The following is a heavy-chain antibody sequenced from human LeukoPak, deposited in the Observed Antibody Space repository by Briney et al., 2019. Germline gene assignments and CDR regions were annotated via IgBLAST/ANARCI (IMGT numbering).Heavy chain of an antibody. CDR2: IYSGGST. D-gene: IGHD3-22*01. J-gene: IGHJ1*01. V-gene: IGHV3-53*01. Sequence: GGSLRLSWAASGFTVSSIYIRWVRQAAGKGLEWVSVIYSGGSTYYADSVKGRFTISRDNSKNTLYRQMNSLRAEDTAVYYCASADYDDSGGYPFQHWGQGTLVTVSS. CDR3: ASADYDDSGGYPFQH. CDR1: GFTVSSIY.